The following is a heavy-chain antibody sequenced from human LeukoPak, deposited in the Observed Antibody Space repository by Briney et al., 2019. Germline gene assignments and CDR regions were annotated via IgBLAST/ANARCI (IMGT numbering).Heavy chain of an antibody. CDR2: INHSGST. V-gene: IGHV4-34*01. J-gene: IGHJ3*02. D-gene: IGHD3-3*01. CDR1: GGSFSGYY. CDR3: ARPRITIFGVVRKERAFDI. Sequence: PSETLSLTCAVYGGSFSGYYWSWIRQPPGKGLEWIGEINHSGSTNYNPSLKSRATISVDTSKNQFSLKLSSVTAADTAVYYCARPRITIFGVVRKERAFDIWGQGTMVTVSS.